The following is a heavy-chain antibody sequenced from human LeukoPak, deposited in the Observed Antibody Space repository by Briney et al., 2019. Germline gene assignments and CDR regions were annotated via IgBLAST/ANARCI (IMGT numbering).Heavy chain of an antibody. CDR2: IYYSGST. CDR3: ARHIRITMVRGVIQESDY. J-gene: IGHJ4*02. D-gene: IGHD3-10*01. Sequence: SETLSLTCTVSGGSINSYYWGWIRQPPGKGLEWIGSIYYSGSTYYNPSLKSRVTISVDTSKNQFSLKLSSVTAADTAVYYCARHIRITMVRGVIQESDYWGQGTLVTVSS. V-gene: IGHV4-39*01. CDR1: GGSINSYY.